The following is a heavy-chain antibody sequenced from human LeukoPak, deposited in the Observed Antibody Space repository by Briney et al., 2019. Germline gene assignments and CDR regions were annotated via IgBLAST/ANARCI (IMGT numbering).Heavy chain of an antibody. CDR1: GGSISSSRHF. J-gene: IGHJ4*02. Sequence: SETLSLTCTVCGGSISSSRHFWAWIRQPPGKGLEWIGNIHYSGSTYYNPSLKSRVTISVDTFNNQFSLRLSSVTAADTAVYSCARIGYPNTVGWCTRISCNPPFDSWGQGTLVTVSS. CDR2: IHYSGST. CDR3: ARIGYPNTVGWCTRISCNPPFDS. V-gene: IGHV4-39*01. D-gene: IGHD2-2*01.